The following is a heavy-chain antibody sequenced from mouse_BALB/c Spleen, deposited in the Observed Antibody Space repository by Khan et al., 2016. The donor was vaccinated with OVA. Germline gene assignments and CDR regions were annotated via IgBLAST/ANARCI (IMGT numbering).Heavy chain of an antibody. J-gene: IGHJ1*01. Sequence: LVESGPELKKPGETVKISCKASGYTFTNYGMNWVKQPPGKGLKWMGWINTYTGEPTYADDFKGRFAFSLETSASTAYLQINNLKNEDTATYFCARGYWYFDVWGAGTTVTVSS. D-gene: IGHD2-2*01. CDR2: INTYTGEP. CDR3: ARGYWYFDV. V-gene: IGHV9-3-1*01. CDR1: GYTFTNYG.